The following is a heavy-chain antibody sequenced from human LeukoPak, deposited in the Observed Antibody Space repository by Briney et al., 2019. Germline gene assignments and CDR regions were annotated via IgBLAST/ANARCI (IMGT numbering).Heavy chain of an antibody. CDR1: GFTFSSYG. CDR3: AKGGYGGNAPGY. D-gene: IGHD4-23*01. V-gene: IGHV3-30*18. Sequence: GGSLRLSCAASGFTFSSYGMHWVRQAPGKGLEWVAVISYDGSNKYYADSVKGRFTISRDNSKNTLYLQMNSLRAEDTAVYYCAKGGYGGNAPGYWGQGTLVTVSS. J-gene: IGHJ4*02. CDR2: ISYDGSNK.